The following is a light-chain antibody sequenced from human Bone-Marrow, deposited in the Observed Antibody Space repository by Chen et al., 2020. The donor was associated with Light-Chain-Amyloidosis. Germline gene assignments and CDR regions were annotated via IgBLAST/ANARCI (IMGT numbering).Light chain of an antibody. Sequence: SYELTQPPSVSVSPGQTARITCSGDDLPTKYAYCYQQQPGQAPVLVIHRDTERPSGISERCSGYSGGTTATLTISGGQAEDEADYHCQSADSSGTYEVIFGGGTKRTVL. CDR2: RDT. CDR3: QSADSSGTYEVI. J-gene: IGLJ2*01. CDR1: DLPTKY. V-gene: IGLV3-25*03.